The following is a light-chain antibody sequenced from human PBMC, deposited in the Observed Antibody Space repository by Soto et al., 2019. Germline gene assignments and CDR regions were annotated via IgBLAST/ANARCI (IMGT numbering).Light chain of an antibody. J-gene: IGLJ2*01. CDR3: SSYTSSSTSLV. V-gene: IGLV2-14*01. Sequence: QSVLTQPASVSGSPGQWITISCTGTSSDVGGYNYVSWYQQHPGKAPKLMIYDVSNRPSGVSNRFSGSKSGNTASLTISGLQAEDEADYYCSSYTSSSTSLVFGGGTKLTVL. CDR1: SSDVGGYNY. CDR2: DVS.